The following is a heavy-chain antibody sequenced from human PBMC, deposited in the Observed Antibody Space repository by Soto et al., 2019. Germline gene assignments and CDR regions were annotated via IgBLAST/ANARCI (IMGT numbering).Heavy chain of an antibody. CDR1: GFTYTTYT. D-gene: IGHD3-22*01. V-gene: IGHV3-30-3*02. J-gene: IGHJ4*02. CDR2: ISYDGNNK. Sequence: GGSLRLSCAASGFTYTTYTMHWVRQAPGKGLEWVAVISYDGNNKFYADSVKGRFTISRDNSKNTLYLQMNSLRAEDTAVYYCAKSPGMYYYDSSGYYHYDYWGQGTLVTVSS. CDR3: AKSPGMYYYDSSGYYHYDY.